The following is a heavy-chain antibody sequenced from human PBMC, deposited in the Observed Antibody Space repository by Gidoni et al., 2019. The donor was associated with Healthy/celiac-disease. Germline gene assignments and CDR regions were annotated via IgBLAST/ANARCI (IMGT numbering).Heavy chain of an antibody. V-gene: IGHV3-43*01. CDR2: ISWDGGST. J-gene: IGHJ4*02. Sequence: EVQLVESGGVVVQPGGSLRLSCAASGFTFDDYTMHWVRQAPGKGLEWVSLISWDGGSTYYADSVKGRFTISRDNSKNSLYLQMNSLRTEDTALYYCAKGITGTTGDNYFDYWGQGTLVTVSS. CDR1: GFTFDDYT. D-gene: IGHD1-7*01. CDR3: AKGITGTTGDNYFDY.